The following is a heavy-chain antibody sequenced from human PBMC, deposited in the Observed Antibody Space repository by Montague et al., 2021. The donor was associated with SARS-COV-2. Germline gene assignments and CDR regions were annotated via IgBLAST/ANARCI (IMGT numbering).Heavy chain of an antibody. CDR3: AGRPYYYDSSGQFDP. CDR2: IYYSGST. Sequence: SETRSLTCTVSSDSVSSGKYFWTWLRQPPGKGLEWIASIYYSGSTYFNPSLKSRVAISIDTSKNQFSLKLSSVTAADTAVYYCAGRPYYYDSSGQFDPWGQGVLVTVSS. J-gene: IGHJ5*02. D-gene: IGHD3-22*01. V-gene: IGHV4-39*07. CDR1: SDSVSSGKYF.